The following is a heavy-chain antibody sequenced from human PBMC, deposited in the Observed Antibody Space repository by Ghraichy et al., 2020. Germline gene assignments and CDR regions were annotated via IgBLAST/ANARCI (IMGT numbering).Heavy chain of an antibody. J-gene: IGHJ4*02. CDR3: ARHHRYKLGLDY. CDR1: GGSFSGYY. CDR2: INHSGST. D-gene: IGHD1-14*01. Sequence: SETLSLTCAVYGGSFSGYYWSWIRQPPGKGLEWIGEINHSGSTNYNPSLKSRVTISVDTSKNQFSLKLSSVTAADTAVYYCARHHRYKLGLDYWGQGTLVTVSS. V-gene: IGHV4-34*01.